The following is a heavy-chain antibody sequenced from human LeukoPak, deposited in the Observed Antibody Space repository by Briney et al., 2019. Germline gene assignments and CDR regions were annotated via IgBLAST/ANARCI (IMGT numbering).Heavy chain of an antibody. Sequence: SETLSLSCAVSGVSISSYYRNWIRQSPGKGLEWIGCMCHSGSTNYNPSLKGRVTISVDTSKNQFSLMLSSVTAADTAVYDCARGSRWNDWAFEGWGQGTLVTVSS. D-gene: IGHD1-1*01. V-gene: IGHV4-59*01. CDR1: GVSISSYY. J-gene: IGHJ4*02. CDR3: ARGSRWNDWAFEG. CDR2: MCHSGST.